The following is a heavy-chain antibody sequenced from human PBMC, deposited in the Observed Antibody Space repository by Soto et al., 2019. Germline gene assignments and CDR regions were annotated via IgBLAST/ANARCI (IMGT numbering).Heavy chain of an antibody. CDR1: GFTFSDYY. CDR2: ISKSGGST. CDR3: ARVKGAYAIDY. V-gene: IGHV3-11*01. J-gene: IGHJ4*02. D-gene: IGHD5-12*01. Sequence: QVQLVESGGGLVKPGGSLRLSCAPSGFTFSDYYMSWIRQAPGKGPEWVSYISKSGGSTQYADSVRGRFTISRENAKNSLYLQMNSLRAEDTAMYYCARVKGAYAIDYWGQGTQVTVSS.